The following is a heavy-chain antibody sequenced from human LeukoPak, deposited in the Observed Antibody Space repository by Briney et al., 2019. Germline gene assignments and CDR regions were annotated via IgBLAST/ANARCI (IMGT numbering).Heavy chain of an antibody. CDR1: GYTFTSYD. CDR3: ARGRRYYYDSSGYSEVNWFDP. CDR2: MNPNSGNT. Sequence: ASVNVSCKASGYTFTSYDINWVRQATGQGLEWMGWMNPNSGNTGYAQKFQGRVTMTRNTSISTAYMELSSLRSEDTAVYYCARGRRYYYDSSGYSEVNWFDPWGQGTLVTVSS. J-gene: IGHJ5*02. D-gene: IGHD3-22*01. V-gene: IGHV1-8*01.